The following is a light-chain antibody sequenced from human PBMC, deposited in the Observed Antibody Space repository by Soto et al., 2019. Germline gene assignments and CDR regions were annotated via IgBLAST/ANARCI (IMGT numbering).Light chain of an antibody. J-gene: IGLJ2*01. CDR2: YDS. V-gene: IGLV3-21*04. Sequence: SYELTQPPSVSVAPGKTARITCGGNNIGSKSVHWYQNKPGQATVLVIYYDSDRASGIPERFSGSNSGHTATLTISRVEAGDGADYYCQVWDIRSDRDVVFVGGTKLTVL. CDR3: QVWDIRSDRDVV. CDR1: NIGSKS.